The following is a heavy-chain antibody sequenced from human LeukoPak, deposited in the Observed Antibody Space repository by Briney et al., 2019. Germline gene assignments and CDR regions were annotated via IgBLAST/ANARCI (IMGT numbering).Heavy chain of an antibody. V-gene: IGHV1-2*02. D-gene: IGHD6-13*01. CDR3: AADSMGSLRSWAGDFQD. Sequence: VASVKVSCKASGYTFTGYYMHWVRQAPGQGLEWMGWINPNSGGTNYAQKFQGRVTMTRDTSISTAYMELSRLRSDDTAVYYCAADSMGSLRSWAGDFQDWGQGTLVTVSS. CDR2: INPNSGGT. J-gene: IGHJ1*01. CDR1: GYTFTGYY.